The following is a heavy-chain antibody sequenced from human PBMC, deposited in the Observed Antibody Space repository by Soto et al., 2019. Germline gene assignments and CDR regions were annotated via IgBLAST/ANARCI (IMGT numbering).Heavy chain of an antibody. CDR2: ISSSGGTT. J-gene: IGHJ4*01. CDR1: GFSFSSYA. D-gene: IGHD3-22*01. Sequence: EVQLLDSGGGLVQPGGSLRLSCAASGFSFSSYAMTWVRQTPGKGLEWVSTISSSGGTTYYADSVKGRFTISRDNSKNTLFQKINSWRAEDTPFYYWAKRNDGGGPRGAPFHYGAPGPLVTVPS. CDR3: AKRNDGGGPRGAPFHY. V-gene: IGHV3-23*01.